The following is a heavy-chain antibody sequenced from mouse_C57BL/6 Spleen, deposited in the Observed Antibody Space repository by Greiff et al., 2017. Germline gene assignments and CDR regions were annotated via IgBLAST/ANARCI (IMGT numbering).Heavy chain of an antibody. CDR3: ARHDPIYYYFDY. CDR1: GYTFTEYT. Sequence: QVHVKQSGAELVKPGASVKLSCKASGYTFTEYTIHWVKQRSGQGLEWIGWFYPGSGSIKYNEKFKDKATLTADKSSSTVYMGLSRLTSEDSAVYFCARHDPIYYYFDYWGQGTTLTVSS. J-gene: IGHJ2*01. V-gene: IGHV1-62-2*01. D-gene: IGHD2-1*01. CDR2: FYPGSGSI.